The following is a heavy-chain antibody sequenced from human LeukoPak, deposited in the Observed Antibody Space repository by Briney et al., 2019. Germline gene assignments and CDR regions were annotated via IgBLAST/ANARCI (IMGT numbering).Heavy chain of an antibody. Sequence: SVKVSCKASGYTFTSYDINWVRQATGQGLEWMGWMNPNSGNTGYAQKFQGRVTMTRDTSISTAYMELSSLRSEDTAVYYCAKRGDFWSGYYTDYYYYMDVWGKGTTVTVSS. CDR3: AKRGDFWSGYYTDYYYYMDV. CDR2: MNPNSGNT. CDR1: GYTFTSYD. V-gene: IGHV1-8*01. D-gene: IGHD3-3*01. J-gene: IGHJ6*03.